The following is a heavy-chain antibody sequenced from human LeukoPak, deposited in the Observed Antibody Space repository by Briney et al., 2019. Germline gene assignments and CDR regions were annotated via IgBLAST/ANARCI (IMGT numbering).Heavy chain of an antibody. Sequence: GGSLRLSCAASGFTFSGYWMHWVRQAPGKGLVWVSRIKSDGSCTTYADSVKGRFTISRDNAKNTLYLQMNSLRAEDTAVYYCAREAYGALTWGQGTLVTVSS. CDR1: GFTFSGYW. J-gene: IGHJ5*02. V-gene: IGHV3-74*03. CDR2: IKSDGSCT. CDR3: AREAYGALT. D-gene: IGHD4-17*01.